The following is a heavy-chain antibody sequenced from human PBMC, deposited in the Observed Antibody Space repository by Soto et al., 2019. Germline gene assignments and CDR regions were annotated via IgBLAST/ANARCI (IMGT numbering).Heavy chain of an antibody. D-gene: IGHD2-15*01. CDR2: ISAYNGNT. CDR1: GYTFTSYG. V-gene: IGHV1-18*01. Sequence: ASVKVSCNASGYTFTSYGISWVRQAPGQGLEWMGWISAYNGNTNYAQKLQGRVTMTTDTSTSTAYMELRSLRSDDTAVYYCARDRWIVVVVAATGMDYWGQGTLVTVSS. J-gene: IGHJ4*02. CDR3: ARDRWIVVVVAATGMDY.